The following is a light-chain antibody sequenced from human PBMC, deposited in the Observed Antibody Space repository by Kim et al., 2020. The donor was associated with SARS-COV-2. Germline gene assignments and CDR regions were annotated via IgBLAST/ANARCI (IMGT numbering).Light chain of an antibody. Sequence: APVGDRVTITCRASQRVSSNLNWYQQKAGKAPKLLISGASTLQSGVPSRFSGSGSGTDFTLTITTLQPEDFATYYCQQSFSPPRAFGGGTKVDIK. V-gene: IGKV1-39*01. CDR2: GAS. CDR1: QRVSSN. CDR3: QQSFSPPRA. J-gene: IGKJ4*01.